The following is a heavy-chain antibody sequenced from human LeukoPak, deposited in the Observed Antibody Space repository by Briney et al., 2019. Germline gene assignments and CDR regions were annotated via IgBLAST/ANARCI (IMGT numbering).Heavy chain of an antibody. D-gene: IGHD3-22*01. V-gene: IGHV1-69*05. J-gene: IGHJ4*02. CDR2: IIPIFGTA. Sequence: SVKVSCKASGGTFSSYAISWVRQAPGQGLEWMGGIIPIFGTANYAQKFQGRVTITTDESTSTAYMELSSLRSEDTAVYYCAREGYYDSSGYYRRPLHFDYWGQGTLVTVSS. CDR3: AREGYYDSSGYYRRPLHFDY. CDR1: GGTFSSYA.